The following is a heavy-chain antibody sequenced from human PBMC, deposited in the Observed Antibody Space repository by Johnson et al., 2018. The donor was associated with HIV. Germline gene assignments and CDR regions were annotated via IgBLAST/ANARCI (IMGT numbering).Heavy chain of an antibody. CDR2: LFSGDST. Sequence: VQLVESGGGLIQPGGSLRLSCAASGFTVSSYYMSWVRQAPGKGLEWVSVLFSGDSTYYADSVKGRFTISRDNSKNTLYLQMNSLRAEDTAVYYCASYGWGGNDAFDIWGQGTMVTVSS. CDR3: ASYGWGGNDAFDI. J-gene: IGHJ3*02. CDR1: GFTVSSYY. D-gene: IGHD4-23*01. V-gene: IGHV3-53*01.